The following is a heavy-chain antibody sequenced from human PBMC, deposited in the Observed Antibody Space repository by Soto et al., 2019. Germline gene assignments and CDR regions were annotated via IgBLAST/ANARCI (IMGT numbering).Heavy chain of an antibody. D-gene: IGHD1-26*01. CDR1: GFTVSSNY. Sequence: GGSLRLSCAASGFTVSSNYMSWVRQAPGKGLEWVSVIYSGGSTYYADSVKGRFTISRDNSKNTLYLQMNSLRAEDTAVYYCARDHVSGSYFDYWGQGTLVTVSS. V-gene: IGHV3-53*01. J-gene: IGHJ4*02. CDR3: ARDHVSGSYFDY. CDR2: IYSGGST.